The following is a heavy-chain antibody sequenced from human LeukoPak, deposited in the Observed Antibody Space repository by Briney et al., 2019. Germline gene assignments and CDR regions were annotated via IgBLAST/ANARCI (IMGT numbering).Heavy chain of an antibody. Sequence: PSETLSLTCTVSGGSISSYYWRWIRQPPGKGLERIGYIYYRVSTNYNPSLKSRVTISVETSKNQFSLKLSSVTAADTAVYYCARDRYCSGGSCYSGWFDPWGQGTLVTVSS. CDR3: ARDRYCSGGSCYSGWFDP. CDR1: GGSISSYY. J-gene: IGHJ5*02. V-gene: IGHV4-59*01. D-gene: IGHD2-15*01. CDR2: IYYRVST.